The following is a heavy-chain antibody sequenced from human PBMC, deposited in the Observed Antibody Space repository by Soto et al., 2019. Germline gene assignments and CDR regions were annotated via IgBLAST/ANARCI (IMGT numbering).Heavy chain of an antibody. V-gene: IGHV3-23*01. CDR1: GFTFSSYA. CDR2: ISGSGGST. J-gene: IGHJ4*02. D-gene: IGHD2-2*01. CDR3: ATRYCSSTSCYAGY. Sequence: GGSLRLSCAASGFTFSSYAMSWVRQAPGKGLEWVSAISGSGGSTYYADSVKGRFTISRDNSKNTLYLQMNSLRAEDTAVYYCATRYCSSTSCYAGYWRQGTLVTVSS.